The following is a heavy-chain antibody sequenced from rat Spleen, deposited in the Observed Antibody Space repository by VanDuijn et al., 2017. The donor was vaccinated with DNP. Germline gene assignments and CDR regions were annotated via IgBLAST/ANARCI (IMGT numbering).Heavy chain of an antibody. CDR1: GFTFSYYG. D-gene: IGHD1-12*02. CDR3: ARVGDYHDGGDGDVLDV. Sequence: EVQLVESGGGLVQPGNSLKLSCAASGFTFSYYGMAWVRQAPKKGLEWVASISASGGTSFYRDSVKGRFTISRDDAKNTLSLQMNSLRSEDTATYYCARVGDYHDGGDGDVLDVWGQGTSVTVSS. CDR2: ISASGGTS. V-gene: IGHV5S23*01. J-gene: IGHJ4*01.